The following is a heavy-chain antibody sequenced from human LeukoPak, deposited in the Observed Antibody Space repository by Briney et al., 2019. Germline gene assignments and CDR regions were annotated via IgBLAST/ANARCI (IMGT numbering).Heavy chain of an antibody. V-gene: IGHV6-1*01. CDR2: TYKRSKWYN. D-gene: IGHD5-18*01. CDR1: GDSVSSNSGA. J-gene: IGHJ4*02. CDR3: AKEKGYTYGLDY. Sequence: SQTLSLTCAISGDSVSSNSGAWNWIRQSPSRGLEWLGRTYKRSKWYNEYAKSVKSRITINPDTSKNQFSLHLNSVTPEDTAVYYCAKEKGYTYGLDYWGQGTLVTVSS.